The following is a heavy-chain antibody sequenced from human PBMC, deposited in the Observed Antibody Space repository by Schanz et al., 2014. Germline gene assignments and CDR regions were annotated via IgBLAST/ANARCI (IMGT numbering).Heavy chain of an antibody. Sequence: QVQLVQSGAEVKKPGASVKVSCKASGYTFTSHGISWVRQAPGQGLEWMGWINGYNGHTLYAQKFQGRVTMTTDTSTSTSYMELTSLRSDDTAVYYCASSGAGYSSSWDFDYWGQGTLVTVSS. V-gene: IGHV1-18*01. CDR3: ASSGAGYSSSWDFDY. D-gene: IGHD6-13*01. CDR1: GYTFTSHG. J-gene: IGHJ4*02. CDR2: INGYNGHT.